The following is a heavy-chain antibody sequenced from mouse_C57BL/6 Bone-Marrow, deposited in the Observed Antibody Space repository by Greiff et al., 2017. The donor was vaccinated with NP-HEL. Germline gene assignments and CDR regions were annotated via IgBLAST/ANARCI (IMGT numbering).Heavy chain of an antibody. V-gene: IGHV1-69*01. CDR2: IDPSDSYT. D-gene: IGHD1-1*01. CDR3: ARSPFYYYGSSYWYFDV. CDR1: GYTFTSYW. Sequence: QVQLQQPGAELVMPGASVKLSCKASGYTFTSYWMHWVKQRPGQGLEWIGEIDPSDSYTNYNQKLKGKSTLTVDKSSSTAYMQLSSLTSEDSAVYYCARSPFYYYGSSYWYFDVWGTGTTVTVSS. J-gene: IGHJ1*03.